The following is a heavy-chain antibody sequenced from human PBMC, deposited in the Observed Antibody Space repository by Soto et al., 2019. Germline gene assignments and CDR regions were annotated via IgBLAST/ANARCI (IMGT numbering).Heavy chain of an antibody. D-gene: IGHD3-10*01. V-gene: IGHV1-69*13. CDR3: AGSALGPHYFDY. CDR2: IIPIFGTA. J-gene: IGHJ4*02. CDR1: GGTFSSYA. Sequence: SVKVSCKASGGTFSSYAISWVRQAPGQGLEWMGGIIPIFGTANYAQKFQGRVTITADESTSTAYMELSSLRSEDTAVYYCAGSALGPHYFDYWGQGTLVTVSS.